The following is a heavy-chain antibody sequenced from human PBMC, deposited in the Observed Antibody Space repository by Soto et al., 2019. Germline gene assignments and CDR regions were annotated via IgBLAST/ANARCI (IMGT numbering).Heavy chain of an antibody. CDR2: IYYSGST. CDR1: GGSISSYY. D-gene: IGHD4-17*01. J-gene: IGHJ4*02. Sequence: SETLSLTCTVSGGSISSYYWSWIRQPPGKGLEWIGYIYYSGSTNYNPSLKSRVTISVDTSKNQFSLKLSSVTAADTAVYYCARDRDYGDYGYDYWGQGTLVTVSS. CDR3: ARDRDYGDYGYDY. V-gene: IGHV4-59*01.